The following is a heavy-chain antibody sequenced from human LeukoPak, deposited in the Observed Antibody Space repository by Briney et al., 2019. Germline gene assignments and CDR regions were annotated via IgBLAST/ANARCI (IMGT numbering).Heavy chain of an antibody. CDR2: IYYSGST. Sequence: SETLSLTCTVSGGSISSGGYYWSWIRQHPGKGLEWIGYIYYSGSTYYNPSLKSRVTISVDTSKNQFSPKLSSVTAADTAAYYCARESWSGYSFYYYYGMDVWGQGTTVTVSS. D-gene: IGHD3-3*01. V-gene: IGHV4-31*03. CDR1: GGSISSGGYY. J-gene: IGHJ6*02. CDR3: ARESWSGYSFYYYYGMDV.